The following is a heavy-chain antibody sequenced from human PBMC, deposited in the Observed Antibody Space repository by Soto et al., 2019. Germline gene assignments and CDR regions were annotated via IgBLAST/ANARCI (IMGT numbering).Heavy chain of an antibody. V-gene: IGHV1-8*01. D-gene: IGHD1-26*01. Sequence: ASVKVSCKASGYTFTTYDINWVRQATGQGLEWMGWMSPNSGNTGYAQKFQGRVTMTRDTSISTAYMGLSSLRSDDTAVYYCARQWELSGYYYGMDVWGQGTTLTVSS. CDR2: MSPNSGNT. CDR3: ARQWELSGYYYGMDV. CDR1: GYTFTTYD. J-gene: IGHJ6*02.